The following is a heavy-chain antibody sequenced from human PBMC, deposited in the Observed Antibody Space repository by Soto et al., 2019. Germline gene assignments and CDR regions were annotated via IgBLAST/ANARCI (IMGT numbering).Heavy chain of an antibody. V-gene: IGHV1-46*01. Sequence: GASVKVSCKASGYTFTSYEMYWVRQAPGQGLEWMGIISPSDGITTYAQKFQGRVTMTRDTSTSTVYMELGSLRSEDTAVYYCARDRRDGYNTFEYWGQGTLVTVSS. CDR3: ARDRRDGYNTFEY. J-gene: IGHJ4*02. CDR2: ISPSDGIT. D-gene: IGHD5-12*01. CDR1: GYTFTSYE.